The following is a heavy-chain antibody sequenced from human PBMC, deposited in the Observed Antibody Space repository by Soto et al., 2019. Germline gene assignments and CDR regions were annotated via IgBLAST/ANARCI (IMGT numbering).Heavy chain of an antibody. Sequence: QVQLVESGGGVVQPGRSLRLSCAASGFTFSSYVMHWVRQAPGKGLEWVAVIWYDGSNKYYADSVKGRFTISKDNSKNTLYLQINSLRAEDTAVYYCARGGNAFIVALRYKDAFDIWGQGTMVTVSS. CDR2: IWYDGSNK. D-gene: IGHD5-12*01. CDR3: ARGGNAFIVALRYKDAFDI. J-gene: IGHJ3*02. CDR1: GFTFSSYV. V-gene: IGHV3-33*01.